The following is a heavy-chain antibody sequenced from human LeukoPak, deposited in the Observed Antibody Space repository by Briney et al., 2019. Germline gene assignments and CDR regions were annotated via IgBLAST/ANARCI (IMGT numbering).Heavy chain of an antibody. D-gene: IGHD6-13*01. CDR1: RFTFSSYS. Sequence: PGGSLRLSCAASRFTFSSYSMSWVRQAPGKGLEWVSAISGGGGHTFYADSVKGRVTTSRDNSKNTLYLQMNNLRAEDTAVYYCAKRVAEESSSWYIDMWGQGTMVSVSS. CDR2: ISGGGGHT. CDR3: AKRVAEESSSWYIDM. J-gene: IGHJ3*02. V-gene: IGHV3-23*01.